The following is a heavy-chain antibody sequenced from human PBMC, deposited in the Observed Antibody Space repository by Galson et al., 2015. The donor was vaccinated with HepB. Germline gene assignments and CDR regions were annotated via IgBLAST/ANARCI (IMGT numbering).Heavy chain of an antibody. J-gene: IGHJ4*02. D-gene: IGHD1-26*01. CDR3: ARDWYSGSYPPPLDY. V-gene: IGHV1-69*04. CDR2: IIPILGIA. Sequence: SVKVSCKASGGTFSSYTISWARQAPGQGLEWMGRIIPILGIANYAQKFQGRVTITADKSTSTAYMELSSLRSEDTAVYYRARDWYSGSYPPPLDYWGQGTLVTVSS. CDR1: GGTFSSYT.